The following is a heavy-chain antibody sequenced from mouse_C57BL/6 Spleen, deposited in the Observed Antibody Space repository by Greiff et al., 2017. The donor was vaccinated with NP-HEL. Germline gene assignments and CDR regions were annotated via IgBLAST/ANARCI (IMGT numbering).Heavy chain of an antibody. Sequence: EVQVVESGGDLVKPGGSLKLSCAASGFTFSSYGMSWVRQTPDKRLEWVATISSGGSYTYYPDSVKGRFTISRDNAKNTMYLKMSRRKYEDAAMYYCARRDSNLYGAMDYWGQGTSVTVSS. CDR2: ISSGGSYT. CDR3: ARRDSNLYGAMDY. V-gene: IGHV5-6*01. D-gene: IGHD2-5*01. J-gene: IGHJ4*01. CDR1: GFTFSSYG.